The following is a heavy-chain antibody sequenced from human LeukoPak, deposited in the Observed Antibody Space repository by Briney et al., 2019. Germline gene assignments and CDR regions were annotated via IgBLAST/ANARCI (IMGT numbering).Heavy chain of an antibody. J-gene: IGHJ4*02. Sequence: PGGSLRLSCAASGFTFSSYAMSWVRQAPGKGLEWVSVVSGSGGSTDYADSVKGRFAISRDISKNTLYLQMNNLRVEDTAVYYCAKDFDYGGLRYFDYWGQGTLVTVSS. CDR3: AKDFDYGGLRYFDY. CDR2: VSGSGGST. CDR1: GFTFSSYA. V-gene: IGHV3-23*01. D-gene: IGHD4-23*01.